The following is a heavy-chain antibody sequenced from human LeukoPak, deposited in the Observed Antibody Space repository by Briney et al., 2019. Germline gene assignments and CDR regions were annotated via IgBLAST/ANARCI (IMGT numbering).Heavy chain of an antibody. CDR1: GFTFSCYA. D-gene: IGHD1-26*01. V-gene: IGHV3-23*01. Sequence: GASLRLSCAASGFTFSCYAMGWVRQAPGKGLEWVSAISGSGGSTYYADSVKGRFTISRDNSKNTLYLQMNSLRAEDTAVYYCAKDGSREGIVGAKFDYWGQGTLVTVSS. CDR2: ISGSGGST. J-gene: IGHJ4*02. CDR3: AKDGSREGIVGAKFDY.